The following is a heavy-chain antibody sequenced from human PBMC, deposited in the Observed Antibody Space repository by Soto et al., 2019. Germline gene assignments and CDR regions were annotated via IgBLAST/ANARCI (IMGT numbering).Heavy chain of an antibody. CDR1: GFTFTISA. Sequence: GGSLILSCAASGFTFTISAIHWVRQAPGKGLEWVAVIWYDGSNKYYADSVKGRFTISRDNSKNTLYLQMNSLRAEDTAVYYCARAPLDYYYYYGMDVWGQGT. CDR3: ARAPLDYYYYYGMDV. V-gene: IGHV3-33*01. J-gene: IGHJ6*02. CDR2: IWYDGSNK.